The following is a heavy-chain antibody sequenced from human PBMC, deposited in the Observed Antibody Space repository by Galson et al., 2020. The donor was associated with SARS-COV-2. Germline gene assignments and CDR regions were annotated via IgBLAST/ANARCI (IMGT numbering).Heavy chain of an antibody. Sequence: GESLKISCAASGFTFNNHVLHWVRQAPGKGLEWVAVISYDGSETYYADSVKGRFTISRDNSRNTVYLQMTRLRSEDTSKYYCARDTAVATVPGLDYWGQGTLVTVSS. D-gene: IGHD6-19*01. CDR1: GFTFNNHV. CDR2: ISYDGSET. CDR3: ARDTAVATVPGLDY. J-gene: IGHJ4*02. V-gene: IGHV3-30*04.